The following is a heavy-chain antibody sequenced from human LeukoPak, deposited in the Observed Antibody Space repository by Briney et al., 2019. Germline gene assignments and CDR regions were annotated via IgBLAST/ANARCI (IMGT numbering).Heavy chain of an antibody. D-gene: IGHD2-2*01. CDR1: GFTFSSYA. Sequence: PGGSLRLSCAASGFTFSSYAMHWVRQAPGKGLEWVAVISYDRSNKYYADSVKGRFTISRDNSKNTLYLQMNSLRAEDTAVYYCARAAAAMNDYWGQGTLVTVSS. CDR2: ISYDRSNK. CDR3: ARAAAAMNDY. J-gene: IGHJ4*02. V-gene: IGHV3-30-3*01.